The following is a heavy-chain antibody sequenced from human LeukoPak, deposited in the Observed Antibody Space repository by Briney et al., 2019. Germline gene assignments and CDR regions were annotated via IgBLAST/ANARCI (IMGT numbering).Heavy chain of an antibody. J-gene: IGHJ6*03. D-gene: IGHD3-3*01. V-gene: IGHV3-23*01. CDR3: AKDRAIFGVVPSYYYMDV. CDR2: ISPSGDDT. Sequence: GGSLRLYCAASGFTSSSYAMSWVRQAPGKGLEWVSGISPSGDDTNYADSVKGRFTISRDNSKNTLYLQMNSLRAEDTAVYYCAKDRAIFGVVPSYYYMDVWGKGTTVTVSS. CDR1: GFTSSSYA.